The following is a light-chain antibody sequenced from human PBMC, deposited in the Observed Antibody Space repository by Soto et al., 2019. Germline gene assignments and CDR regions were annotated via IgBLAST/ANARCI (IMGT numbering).Light chain of an antibody. CDR3: QQRSNWPPWT. CDR2: DAS. CDR1: QSVRSY. J-gene: IGKJ1*01. Sequence: EIVLTQSPATLSWSPGERATLSCSASQSVRSYLAWYQQKPGQAPRLLIYDASTRATGIPARFSGSGSGTDFTLTISSLEPEAFAVYYCQQRSNWPPWTFGQGTKVEIK. V-gene: IGKV3-11*01.